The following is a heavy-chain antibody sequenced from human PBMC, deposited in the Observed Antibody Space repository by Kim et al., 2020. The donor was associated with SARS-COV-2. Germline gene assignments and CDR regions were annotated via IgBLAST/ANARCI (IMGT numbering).Heavy chain of an antibody. V-gene: IGHV3-23*01. CDR1: GFTFSSYA. D-gene: IGHD6-19*01. CDR3: AKTGLGAVAGTVRMADDY. J-gene: IGHJ4*02. CDR2: ISGSGGST. Sequence: GGSLRLSCAASGFTFSSYAMSWVRQAPGKGLEWVSAISGSGGSTYYADSVKGRFTISRDNSKNTLYLQMNSLRAEDTAVYYCAKTGLGAVAGTVRMADDYWGQGTLVTVSA.